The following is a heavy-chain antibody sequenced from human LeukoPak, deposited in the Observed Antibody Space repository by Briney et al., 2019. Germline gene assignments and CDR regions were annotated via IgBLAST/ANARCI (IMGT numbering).Heavy chain of an antibody. Sequence: GGSLRLPCAASGFTFSNAWMSWVRQAPGKGLEWVGRIKSKTDGGTTDYAAPVKGRFTISRDDSKNTLYLQMNSLKTEDTAVYYCTTDERKGLVLEPLDYWGQGTLVTVSS. CDR1: GFTFSNAW. V-gene: IGHV3-15*01. CDR3: TTDERKGLVLEPLDY. CDR2: IKSKTDGGTT. D-gene: IGHD6-19*01. J-gene: IGHJ4*02.